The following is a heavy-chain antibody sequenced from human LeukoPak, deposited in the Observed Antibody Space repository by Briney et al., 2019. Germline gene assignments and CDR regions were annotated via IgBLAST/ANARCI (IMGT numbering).Heavy chain of an antibody. J-gene: IGHJ4*02. CDR1: GFTFSSSA. Sequence: GGSLRLSCAASGFTFSSSAMSWVRQAPGKGLEWVSSITNSGDRTYYADAVRGQFTISRDYSKSTLFLRMRSLRVEDTAIYYCAKDADWRPAADWGQGTLVIVSS. V-gene: IGHV3-23*01. CDR3: AKDADWRPAAD. D-gene: IGHD2-2*01. CDR2: ITNSGDRT.